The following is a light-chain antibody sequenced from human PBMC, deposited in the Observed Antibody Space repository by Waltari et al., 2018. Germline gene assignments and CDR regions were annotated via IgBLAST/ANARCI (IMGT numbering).Light chain of an antibody. CDR3: QQYHDYWT. CDR1: ESINSW. Sequence: DIQMTQSPSTLSASIGDRVTIPCRASESINSWLAWDQQRPGEAPKLLIYKASALESGVPSRFSASGSGTEFTLTISSLQPDDFATYYCQQYHDYWTFGQGTKVEIK. CDR2: KAS. J-gene: IGKJ1*01. V-gene: IGKV1-5*03.